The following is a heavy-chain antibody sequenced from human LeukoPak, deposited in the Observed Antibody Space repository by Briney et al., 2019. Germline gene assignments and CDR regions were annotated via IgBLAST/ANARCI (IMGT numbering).Heavy chain of an antibody. CDR3: ASNTGSDSSGYAY. Sequence: DLVKVSCKASGYTFTRYGITWARQAPGQGLEWMGWISVYNGDINYEQKLQGRVTLTTETSTSTAYMELRSLRSNDTAVYYCASNTGSDSSGYAYWGQGTLVTVSS. CDR2: ISVYNGDI. D-gene: IGHD3-22*01. V-gene: IGHV1-18*01. CDR1: GYTFTRYG. J-gene: IGHJ4*02.